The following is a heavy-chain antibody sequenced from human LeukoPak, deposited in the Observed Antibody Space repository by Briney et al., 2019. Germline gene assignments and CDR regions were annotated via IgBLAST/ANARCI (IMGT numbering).Heavy chain of an antibody. J-gene: IGHJ4*02. V-gene: IGHV4-4*02. D-gene: IGHD6-13*01. CDR2: IYHSGST. CDR3: ARGSIAAAGIYFDY. Sequence: SETLSLTCAVSGGSISSSNWWSWVRQPPGKGLEWIGEIYHSGSTNCNPSLKSRVTISVDKSKNQFSLKLSSVTAADTAVYYCARGSIAAAGIYFDYWGQGTLVTVSP. CDR1: GGSISSSNW.